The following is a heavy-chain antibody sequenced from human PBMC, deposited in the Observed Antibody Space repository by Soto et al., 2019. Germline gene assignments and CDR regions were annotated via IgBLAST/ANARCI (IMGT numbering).Heavy chain of an antibody. D-gene: IGHD3-22*01. Sequence: ASVKVSCKASGGTFSSYAISWVRQAPGQGLEWMGGIIPIFGTANYAQKFQGRVRITADESTSTAYMELSSLRSEDTAVYYCARVGGAAYDSSGNLDYWGQGTLVTVSS. CDR2: IIPIFGTA. CDR1: GGTFSSYA. CDR3: ARVGGAAYDSSGNLDY. J-gene: IGHJ4*02. V-gene: IGHV1-69*13.